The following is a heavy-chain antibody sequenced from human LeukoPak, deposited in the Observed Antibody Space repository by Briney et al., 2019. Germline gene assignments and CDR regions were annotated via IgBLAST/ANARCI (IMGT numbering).Heavy chain of an antibody. CDR3: ATERHDYVWGSYRYNRPLDY. CDR2: FDPEDGET. J-gene: IGHJ4*02. Sequence: ASVKVSCKVSGYTLTELSVHWVRRAPGKGLEWMGGFDPEDGETIYAQKFQGRVTMTEDTSTDTAYMELSSLRSEDTAVYYCATERHDYVWGSYRYNRPLDYWGQGTLVSVS. D-gene: IGHD3-16*02. V-gene: IGHV1-24*01. CDR1: GYTLTELS.